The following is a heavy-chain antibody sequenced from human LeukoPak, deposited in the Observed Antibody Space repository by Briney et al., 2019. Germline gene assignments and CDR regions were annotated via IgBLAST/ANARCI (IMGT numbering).Heavy chain of an antibody. V-gene: IGHV3-21*01. Sequence: GGSLRLSCAASGFTVSSNYMSWVRQAPGKGLEWVSSITSSSTYIYYADSVKGRFTVSRDNAKNSLYLQMNSLRAEDTAVYYCARAYCSGGSCYSDYWGQGTLVTVSS. CDR1: GFTVSSNY. CDR2: ITSSSTYI. D-gene: IGHD2-15*01. J-gene: IGHJ4*02. CDR3: ARAYCSGGSCYSDY.